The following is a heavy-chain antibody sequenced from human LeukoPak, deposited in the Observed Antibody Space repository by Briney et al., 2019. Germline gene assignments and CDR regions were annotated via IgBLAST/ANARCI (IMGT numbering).Heavy chain of an antibody. J-gene: IGHJ6*02. Sequence: ASVKVSCKASGYTFTSYDINWVRQATGQGLEWMGWMNPNGGNTGYAQKFQGRVTMTRNTSISTAYMELSSLRSEDTAVYYCARDGSGYYFYYYYYGMDVWGQGTTVTVSS. CDR3: ARDGSGYYFYYYYYGMDV. D-gene: IGHD3-22*01. V-gene: IGHV1-8*01. CDR2: MNPNGGNT. CDR1: GYTFTSYD.